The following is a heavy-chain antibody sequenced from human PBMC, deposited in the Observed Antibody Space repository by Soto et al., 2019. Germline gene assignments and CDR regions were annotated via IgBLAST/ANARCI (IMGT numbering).Heavy chain of an antibody. D-gene: IGHD1-1*01. J-gene: IGHJ5*02. Sequence: SWIRQPPGKGLEWGSAISGSGGSTYYADSVKGRFTISRDNSKNTLYLKMNSLRAEDMDVYYCAKDTVAGQNWFDPWGQGTLVTVSS. CDR3: AKDTVAGQNWFDP. V-gene: IGHV3-23*01. CDR2: ISGSGGST.